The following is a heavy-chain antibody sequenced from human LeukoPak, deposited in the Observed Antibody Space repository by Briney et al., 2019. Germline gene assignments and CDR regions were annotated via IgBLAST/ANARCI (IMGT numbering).Heavy chain of an antibody. CDR1: GGSISSSSYY. CDR3: ARDSPTFDP. CDR2: IYYSGST. J-gene: IGHJ5*02. Sequence: PSETLSLTCTVSGGSISSSSYYWGWIRQPPGKGLEWIGSIYYSGSTYYNPSLKSRVTISVDTSKNQFSLKLSSVTAADTAVYYCARDSPTFDPWGQGTLVTVSS. V-gene: IGHV4-39*07.